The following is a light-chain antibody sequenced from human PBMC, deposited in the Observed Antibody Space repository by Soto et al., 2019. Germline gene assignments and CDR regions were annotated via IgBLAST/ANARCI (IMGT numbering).Light chain of an antibody. J-gene: IGKJ4*01. CDR3: QQYNSYPLT. Sequence: DVQMTRSPSSLSTSVVDRFRITCLASQSISSWLAWYQQKPGQAPKLLIYKASSLESAVPSRFSGSGSGTEFTLTISGLQPDDFATYYCQQYNSYPLTFGGGTKV. V-gene: IGKV1-5*03. CDR1: QSISSW. CDR2: KAS.